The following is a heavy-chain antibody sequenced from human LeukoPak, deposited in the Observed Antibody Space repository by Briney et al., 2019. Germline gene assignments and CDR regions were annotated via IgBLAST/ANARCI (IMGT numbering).Heavy chain of an antibody. CDR2: MFYSGSS. CDR3: ARFNRNSSGWIDY. V-gene: IGHV4-59*01. J-gene: IGHJ4*02. Sequence: PSETLSLTCTVSGXSISSYYWTWIRQPPGKGLEWIGYMFYSGSSNYNPSLRSRVTISVDTSENQISLKLSSVTAADTAVYYCARFNRNSSGWIDYWGQGTLVTVSS. D-gene: IGHD6-19*01. CDR1: GXSISSYY.